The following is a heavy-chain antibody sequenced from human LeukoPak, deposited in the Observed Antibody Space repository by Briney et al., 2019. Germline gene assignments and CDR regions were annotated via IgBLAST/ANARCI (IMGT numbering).Heavy chain of an antibody. D-gene: IGHD6-13*01. CDR3: TRDVGSSWSFDY. CDR2: IWYDGSNR. V-gene: IGHV3-33*01. CDR1: GFTFSGYG. J-gene: IGHJ4*02. Sequence: GGSLRLSCATSGFTFSGYGMHWVRRAPGKGLEWVAVIWYDGSNRYYVDSVKGRFTISRDNSKNTLYLQMDSLRAEDTAVYYCTRDVGSSWSFDYWGQGTLVTVSS.